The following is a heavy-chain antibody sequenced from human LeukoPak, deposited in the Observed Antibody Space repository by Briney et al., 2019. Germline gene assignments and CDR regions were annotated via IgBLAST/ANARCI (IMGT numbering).Heavy chain of an antibody. CDR1: GGSISSGSYY. V-gene: IGHV4-61*02. D-gene: IGHD1-1*01. CDR3: ARESLEFRFFDF. J-gene: IGHJ4*02. Sequence: PSQTLSLTCTGSGGSISSGSYYWGWIRQPAGKGLEWIGRIYTTGRTIYNPSLKRQVTISINTSKNQFSLKLTSVTATDTAMYYCARESLEFRFFDFWGQGALVTVSS. CDR2: IYTTGRT.